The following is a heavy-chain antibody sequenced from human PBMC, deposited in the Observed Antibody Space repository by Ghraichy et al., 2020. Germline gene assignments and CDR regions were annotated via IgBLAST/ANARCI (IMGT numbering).Heavy chain of an antibody. CDR1: GGSISDGGYS. CDR3: ARVVGEGDYVRYYGVDV. Sequence: SQTLSLTCAVSGGSISDGGYSWSWIRQPPGKGLEWIGYISKSGNTQYNPSLKSRLSMSLGRSKNQLSLNLKSVTAADTAVYYCARVVGEGDYVRYYGVDVWGQGTTVIVSS. CDR2: ISKSGNT. D-gene: IGHD4-17*01. V-gene: IGHV4-30-4*07. J-gene: IGHJ6*02.